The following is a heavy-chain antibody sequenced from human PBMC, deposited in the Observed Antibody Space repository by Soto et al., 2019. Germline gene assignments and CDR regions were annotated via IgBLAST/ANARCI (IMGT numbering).Heavy chain of an antibody. D-gene: IGHD1-26*01. CDR2: IVVDSNTA. J-gene: IGHJ4*02. CDR3: ARAIKRWEVHYYFDF. V-gene: IGHV1-69*06. Sequence: LQSGAEVKEPGSSVRVSCQVSGGTFNNFAFSWVRQAPGHGPEWMGGIVVDSNTAEYSQRFQDRVTITADTSTDTLYMELGSLTCEHTAVYYCARAIKRWEVHYYFDFWGQGTLVTVSS. CDR1: GGTFNNFA.